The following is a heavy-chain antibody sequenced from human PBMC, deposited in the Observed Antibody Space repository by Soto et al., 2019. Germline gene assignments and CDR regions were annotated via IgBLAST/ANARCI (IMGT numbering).Heavy chain of an antibody. D-gene: IGHD3-10*01. CDR3: ARGGPPIDY. CDR2: INAGNSNT. CDR1: GYTFTNYH. J-gene: IGHJ4*02. V-gene: IGHV1-3*01. Sequence: ASVKVSCKASGYTFTNYHMHWVRQAPGQRLEWMGWINAGNSNTKYSQKFQGRVSITRDTSASTAYMELSSLRSEDKAVYYCARGGPPIDYWGQGTLVTVSS.